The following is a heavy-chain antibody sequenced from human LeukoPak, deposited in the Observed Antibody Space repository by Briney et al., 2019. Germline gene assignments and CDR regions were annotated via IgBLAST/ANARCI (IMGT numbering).Heavy chain of an antibody. CDR3: VRADCSSSTCYLRRSWFDP. J-gene: IGHJ5*02. CDR2: ISTSSRYI. V-gene: IGHV3-21*01. D-gene: IGHD2-2*01. CDR1: GFTLSNYD. Sequence: PGGSLRLSCAASGFTLSNYDMNWVCQAPGKGLEWVSSISTSSRYIYYKDSVRGRFTISRDDAKNSLYLEMNSLRAEDTAVYYCVRADCSSSTCYLRRSWFDPWGQGTLVTVSS.